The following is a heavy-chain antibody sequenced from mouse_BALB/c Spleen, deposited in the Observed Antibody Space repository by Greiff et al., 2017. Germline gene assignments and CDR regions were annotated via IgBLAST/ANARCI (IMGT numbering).Heavy chain of an antibody. CDR1: GFTFSSYT. D-gene: IGHD2-3*01. CDR2: ISSGGSYT. V-gene: IGHV5-6-4*01. Sequence: EVKLQESGGGLVKPGGSLKLSCAASGFTFSSYTMSWVRQTPEKRLEWVATISSGGSYTYYPDSVKGRFTISRDNAKNTLYLQMSSLKSEDTAMYYCTRDDGYYPFAYWGQGTLVTVSA. J-gene: IGHJ3*01. CDR3: TRDDGYYPFAY.